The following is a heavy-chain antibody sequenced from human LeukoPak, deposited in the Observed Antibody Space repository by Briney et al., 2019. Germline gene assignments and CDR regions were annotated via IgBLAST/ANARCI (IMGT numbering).Heavy chain of an antibody. CDR3: ARDRGPRTGFMVREAYDY. J-gene: IGHJ4*02. CDR2: INTDGSIT. D-gene: IGHD3-10*01. CDR1: GFTFSDYW. Sequence: GGSLRLSCAASGFTFSDYWIHWVRQAPGKGLVWVSRINTDGSITNYADSVKGRFSISRDNAKNTLYLQMSGLRAEDTAVYYCARDRGPRTGFMVREAYDYWGQGTLVTVSS. V-gene: IGHV3-74*01.